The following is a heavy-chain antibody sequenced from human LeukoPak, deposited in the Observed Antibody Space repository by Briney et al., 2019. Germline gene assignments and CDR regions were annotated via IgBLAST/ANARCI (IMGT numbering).Heavy chain of an antibody. V-gene: IGHV3-74*01. CDR1: GFTFSDYW. CDR3: ARDLSHCSGGSCYSAHFDY. J-gene: IGHJ4*02. Sequence: GGSLRLSCVASGFTFSDYWMHWVRQAPGKGLVWVSRINTDMSSTIYTYSVKGRFTISRDNAKNTLYLQMNSLRAEDTAVYYCARDLSHCSGGSCYSAHFDYWGLGTLVTVSS. D-gene: IGHD2-15*01. CDR2: INTDMSST.